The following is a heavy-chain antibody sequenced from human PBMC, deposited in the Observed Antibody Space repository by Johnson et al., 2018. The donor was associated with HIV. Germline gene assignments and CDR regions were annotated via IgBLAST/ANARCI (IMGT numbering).Heavy chain of an antibody. J-gene: IGHJ3*02. CDR3: AKGGTVNTDAFDI. V-gene: IGHV3-23*04. CDR1: GFTFSSYA. CDR2: ISGSGGST. D-gene: IGHD4-17*01. Sequence: VQLVESGGCVVRPGGSLRLSCAASGFTFSSYAMSWVRQAPGTGLEWVSAISGSGGSTYYADSVKGRFTISRDNSKNSLYLQLNRMRTEDTALYYCAKGGTVNTDAFDIWGQGTMVTFSS.